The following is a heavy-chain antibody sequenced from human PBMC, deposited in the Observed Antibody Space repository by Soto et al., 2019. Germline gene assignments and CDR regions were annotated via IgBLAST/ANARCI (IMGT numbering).Heavy chain of an antibody. Sequence: GASVKVSCKASGGTFSSYAVNWVRQAPGQGLDWMGGIIPIYGTTNYAQKFQGRVTITADESTNTAYMELSSLRSEDTAVYYCARRPYVDDYDGHGYQLLAYCGQGSSDPVSS. D-gene: IGHD3-22*01. CDR3: ARRPYVDDYDGHGYQLLAY. J-gene: IGHJ4*02. CDR2: IIPIYGTT. V-gene: IGHV1-69*13. CDR1: GGTFSSYA.